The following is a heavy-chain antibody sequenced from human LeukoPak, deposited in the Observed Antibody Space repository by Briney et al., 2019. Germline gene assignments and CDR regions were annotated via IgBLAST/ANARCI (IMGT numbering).Heavy chain of an antibody. V-gene: IGHV4-59*01. CDR3: ARYSCTSGTCYYFDY. CDR1: GGSISSYY. Sequence: SETLSLTCTVSGGSISSYYWSWIRQPPGKGLEWIGYIYSSGSTQYNPSLKSRVTISVATSKNQFSLKLSSVTAADTAVYFCARYSCTSGTCYYFDYWGQGILVTVSS. CDR2: IYSSGST. D-gene: IGHD2-15*01. J-gene: IGHJ4*02.